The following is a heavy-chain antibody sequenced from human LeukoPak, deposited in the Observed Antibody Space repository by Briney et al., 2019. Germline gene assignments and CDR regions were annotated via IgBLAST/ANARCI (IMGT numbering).Heavy chain of an antibody. CDR2: ISAYNGNT. V-gene: IGHV1-18*01. Sequence: GASVKVSCKASGYTFTSYGIGWVRQAPGQGLEWMGWISAYNGNTNYAQKLQGRVTMTTDTSTSTAYMELRSLRSDDTAVYYCARDSRTSSSSVFYYYYGMDVWGQGTTVTVSS. J-gene: IGHJ6*02. D-gene: IGHD6-6*01. CDR1: GYTFTSYG. CDR3: ARDSRTSSSSVFYYYYGMDV.